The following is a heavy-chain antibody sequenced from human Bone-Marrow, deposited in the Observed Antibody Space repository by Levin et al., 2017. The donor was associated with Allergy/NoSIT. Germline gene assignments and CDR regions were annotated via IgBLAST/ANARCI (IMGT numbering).Heavy chain of an antibody. Sequence: TSETLSLTCTLSGGSFSSYYWSWIRQSPGRGLEWIAYISYSGSTNYNPSLKSRATISIRTSRKEFSLRLTSVTAADTAVYFCARTPGYSDSWGQGTLVTVSS. D-gene: IGHD2-15*01. CDR1: GGSFSSYY. V-gene: IGHV4-59*01. CDR3: ARTPGYSDS. J-gene: IGHJ4*02. CDR2: ISYSGST.